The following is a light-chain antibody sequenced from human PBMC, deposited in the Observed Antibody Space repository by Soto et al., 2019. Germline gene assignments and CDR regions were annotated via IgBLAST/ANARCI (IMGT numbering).Light chain of an antibody. J-gene: IGKJ5*01. CDR2: GAS. Sequence: EIVLRQSPGTLSLSQMEIATLSCMAIQTVRNNYLAWYQQKPGQAPRLLIFGASSRATGIPDRFSGSGSGTDFTLTISRVEPEDFAVYYCQQYGRSLPITFGQGTRLEIK. CDR3: QQYGRSLPIT. V-gene: IGKV3-20*01. CDR1: QTVRNNY.